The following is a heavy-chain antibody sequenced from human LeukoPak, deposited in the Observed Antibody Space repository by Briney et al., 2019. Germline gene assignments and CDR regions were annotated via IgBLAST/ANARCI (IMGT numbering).Heavy chain of an antibody. J-gene: IGHJ4*02. CDR1: GGTFSSYA. Sequence: GSSVKVSCKASGGTFSSYAISWVRQAPGQGLEWMGRIIPILGIANYAQKFQGRVTITADKSTSTAYMELSSLRSEDTAVYYCARVSHSTIAARPLDYWGQGTLVTVSS. CDR3: ARVSHSTIAARPLDY. D-gene: IGHD6-6*01. CDR2: IIPILGIA. V-gene: IGHV1-69*04.